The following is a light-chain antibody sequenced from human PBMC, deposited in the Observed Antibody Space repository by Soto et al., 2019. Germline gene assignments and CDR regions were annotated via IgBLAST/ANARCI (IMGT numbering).Light chain of an antibody. CDR1: QSVSSSF. CDR2: GAS. V-gene: IGKV3-20*01. CDR3: QHYGSSPPEFT. J-gene: IGKJ3*01. Sequence: EIVLTQSPGTLSLSPGERATLSCRASQSVSSSFLAWYQQRPGQAPRLLIFGASYRATGIPDRFSGRGSGTDFTLTISRLEPEDVAVYYCQHYGSSPPEFTFGPGTKVDSK.